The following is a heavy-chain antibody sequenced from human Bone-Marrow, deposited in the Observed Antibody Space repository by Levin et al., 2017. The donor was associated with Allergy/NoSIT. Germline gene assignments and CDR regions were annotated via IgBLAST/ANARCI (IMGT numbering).Heavy chain of an antibody. D-gene: IGHD1-1*01. CDR1: GFTFSTYA. V-gene: IGHV3-30-3*01. CDR3: GRGRVAFGYCISANWDVGDY. Sequence: GGSLRLSCAASGFTFSTYAMHWVRQAPGKGLEWVAVISYDGTNKYYADSVKGRFIISRDNSKNTVFLEMNSLRPEDTAVYYCGRGRVAFGYCISANWDVGDYWGQGTLVTVSS. J-gene: IGHJ4*02. CDR2: ISYDGTNK.